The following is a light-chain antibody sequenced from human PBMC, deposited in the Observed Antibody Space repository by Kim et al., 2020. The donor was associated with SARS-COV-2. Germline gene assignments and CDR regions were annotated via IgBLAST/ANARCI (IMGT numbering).Light chain of an antibody. CDR3: QQYNNWPPYS. J-gene: IGKJ2*03. Sequence: VSPGERATLSGRASKSISSKLAWYQQKPGQAPRLLIYDASTRATGTPARFSGSGSGTEFTLTISTLQSEDFAVYYCQQYNNWPPYSFGQGTKLEIK. V-gene: IGKV3-15*01. CDR2: DAS. CDR1: KSISSK.